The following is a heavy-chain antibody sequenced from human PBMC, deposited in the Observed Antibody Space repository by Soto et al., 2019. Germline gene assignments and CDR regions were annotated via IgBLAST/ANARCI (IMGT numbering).Heavy chain of an antibody. CDR2: IVPSSGNT. D-gene: IGHD6-13*01. CDR1: GFTFTSSA. J-gene: IGHJ6*02. Sequence: GASVKVSCKASGFTFTSSAVQWVRQARGQRLEWIGWIVPSSGNTSYAQKFQERVTMTRDTSTSTVYMELSSLRSEDTAVYYCARDEPLFQQQLVRTEFYVPAYGMDVWGQGTTVTVSS. CDR3: ARDEPLFQQQLVRTEFYVPAYGMDV. V-gene: IGHV1-58*01.